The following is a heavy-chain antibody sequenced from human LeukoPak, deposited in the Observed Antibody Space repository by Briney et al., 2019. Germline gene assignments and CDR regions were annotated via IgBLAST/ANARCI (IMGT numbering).Heavy chain of an antibody. V-gene: IGHV3-7*03. D-gene: IGHD6-25*01. CDR1: GFTFRSDW. J-gene: IGHJ4*02. CDR3: VREYAAAYFDS. Sequence: PGGSLRLSCAASGFTFRSDWMSWVRQAPGKGLEWVANIKQDGREMYYVDSVKGRFTISRDNAKKSLYLQMNSLRVEDTAVYYCVREYAAAYFDSWGREPWSPSPQ. CDR2: IKQDGREM.